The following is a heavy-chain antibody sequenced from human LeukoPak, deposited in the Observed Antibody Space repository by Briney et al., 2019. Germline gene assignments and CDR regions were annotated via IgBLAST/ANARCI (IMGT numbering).Heavy chain of an antibody. CDR2: ISWNSGSI. CDR1: GFTFDDYA. CDR3: AKDMRQYYGMDV. J-gene: IGHJ6*02. Sequence: GGSLRLSCAASGFTFDDYAMHWVRQAPGKGLEWVSGISWNSGSIGYADSVKGRFTISRDNAKNSLYLQMNSLRAEDTALYYCAKDMRQYYGMDVWGQGTTVTVSS. V-gene: IGHV3-9*01.